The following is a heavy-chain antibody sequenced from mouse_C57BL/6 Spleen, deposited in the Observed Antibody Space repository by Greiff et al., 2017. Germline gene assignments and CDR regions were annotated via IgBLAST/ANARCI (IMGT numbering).Heavy chain of an antibody. D-gene: IGHD1-1*01. J-gene: IGHJ3*01. V-gene: IGHV1-62-2*01. Sequence: LQLQHPGAELVKPGASVKLSCKASASTFPEFTIHWLNQGSGRGLGWIGWFYPGSGSIKYNKKFKDKATLTADKSSSTVYMELSRLTSEDSAVYFCARHEGDYYGSSAWFAYWGQGTLVTVSA. CDR3: ARHEGDYYGSSAWFAY. CDR2: FYPGSGSI. CDR1: ASTFPEFT.